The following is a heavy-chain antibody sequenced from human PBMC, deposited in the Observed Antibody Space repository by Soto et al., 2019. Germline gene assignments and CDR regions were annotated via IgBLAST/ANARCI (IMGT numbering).Heavy chain of an antibody. CDR1: GFTFSAYW. Sequence: EVQLVESGGGLVLPGGSLRLSCAASGFTFSAYWMSWVRQAPGKGPEWVANIKEDGSEKSYVDSVKGRFTIYRDNAKNSLYLQMNSLRAEDTAVYYCARSGWLINPRSLFDKWGQGTLVTVSS. CDR2: IKEDGSEK. J-gene: IGHJ4*02. V-gene: IGHV3-7*05. CDR3: ARSGWLINPRSLFDK. D-gene: IGHD6-19*01.